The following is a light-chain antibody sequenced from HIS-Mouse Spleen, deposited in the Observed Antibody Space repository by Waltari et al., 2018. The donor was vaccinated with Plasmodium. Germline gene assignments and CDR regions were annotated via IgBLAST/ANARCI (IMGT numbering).Light chain of an antibody. CDR3: CSYAGSSLLYV. Sequence: QSALTQPASVSGSPGQSITISCTGTSSDVGSYNLVSWYQQHPGKAPNLMVYAGSKRPSGGSNRFSGSKSGNTASLTISGLQAEDEADYYCCSYAGSSLLYVFGTGTKVTVL. CDR1: SSDVGSYNL. J-gene: IGLJ1*01. V-gene: IGLV2-23*01. CDR2: AGS.